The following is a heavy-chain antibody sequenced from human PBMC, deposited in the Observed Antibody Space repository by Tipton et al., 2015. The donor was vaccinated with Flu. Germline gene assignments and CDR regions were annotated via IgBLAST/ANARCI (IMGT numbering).Heavy chain of an antibody. CDR2: VGGDGSGT. CDR1: GFNFNAHW. D-gene: IGHD1-14*01. Sequence: SLRLSCEASGFNFNAHWMFWVRQAPGKGLVWVSVVGGDGSGTNYADSVRGRFTISRDNAKNTLYLQADSLAGDDTAIYYCARGGLNHALAVWGQGTTVTFAS. CDR3: ARGGLNHALAV. J-gene: IGHJ6*02. V-gene: IGHV3-74*01.